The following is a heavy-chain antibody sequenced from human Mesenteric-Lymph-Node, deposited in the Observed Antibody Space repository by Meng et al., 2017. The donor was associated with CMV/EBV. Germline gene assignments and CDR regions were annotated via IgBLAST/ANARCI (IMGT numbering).Heavy chain of an antibody. J-gene: IGHJ5*02. D-gene: IGHD2/OR15-2a*01. CDR1: GYTFTDFY. CDR3: ARDNVNPEGFDP. CDR2: INPSSGVS. V-gene: IGHV1-2*06. Sequence: QVQLVQSRAEVGESGGSVMVSCKASGYTFTDFYLHWVRQAPGQGLEWLGRINPSSGVSNSAQNFRGRVPMTRDTSISTAYMELGRLTSDDTAVYYCARDNVNPEGFDPWGQGTLVTVSS.